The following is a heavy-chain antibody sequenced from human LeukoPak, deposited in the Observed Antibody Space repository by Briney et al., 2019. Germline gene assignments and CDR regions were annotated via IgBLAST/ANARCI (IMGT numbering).Heavy chain of an antibody. V-gene: IGHV1-69*05. CDR2: IIPIFGTA. J-gene: IGHJ5*02. CDR1: GGTFTSYA. Sequence: SVKVSFKASGGTFTSYAISWVRQAPGQGLEWMGGIIPIFGTANYAQKFQGRVTITTDESTSTAYMEVSSLRSEDTAVYYCARSLSWGIQLWSHWFDPWGQGTLVTVSS. D-gene: IGHD5-18*01. CDR3: ARSLSWGIQLWSHWFDP.